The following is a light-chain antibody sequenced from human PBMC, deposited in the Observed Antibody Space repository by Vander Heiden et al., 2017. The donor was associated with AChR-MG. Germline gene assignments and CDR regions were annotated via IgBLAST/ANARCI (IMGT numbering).Light chain of an antibody. CDR3: QQDGSSLGT. CDR1: QSVSSSY. V-gene: IGKV3-20*01. CDR2: GAS. Sequence: EIVLTQSPGTLSLSPGERATLSCRASQSVSSSYLAWYQQKPGQAPRLLIYGASSRATGIPDRFSGSGSGTDFTLTISRLEPEDFAVYYCQQDGSSLGTFGQRTKVEIK. J-gene: IGKJ1*01.